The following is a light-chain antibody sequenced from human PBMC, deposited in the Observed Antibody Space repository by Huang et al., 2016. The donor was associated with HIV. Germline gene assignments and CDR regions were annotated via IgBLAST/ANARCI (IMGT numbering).Light chain of an antibody. CDR1: QSVGSN. V-gene: IGKV3-15*01. Sequence: IVMTQSPATLSVSPGEGATLSCRASQSVGSNLAWYQQRPGQAPRRLIYGASTRATGVPVRFSGRGSGTDFTLTISGPQSEDSAVYYCRQYSDRPPWTFGQGTKVE. CDR3: RQYSDRPPWT. CDR2: GAS. J-gene: IGKJ1*01.